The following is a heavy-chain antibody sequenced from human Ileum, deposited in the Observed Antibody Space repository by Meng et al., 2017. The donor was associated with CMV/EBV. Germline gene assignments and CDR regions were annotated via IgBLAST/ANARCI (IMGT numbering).Heavy chain of an antibody. D-gene: IGHD1-26*01. V-gene: IGHV3-72*01. J-gene: IGHJ6*02. CDR2: TRNKANSYTT. CDR1: GFTFSDHH. CDR3: VRVNSGSFGMDV. Sequence: SGFTFSDHHMDWVRQAPGKGLEWVGRTRNKANSYTTEYAASVKGRFTISRDDSQNSLYLQMNSLKTEDTALYYCVRVNSGSFGMDVWGQGTTVTVSS.